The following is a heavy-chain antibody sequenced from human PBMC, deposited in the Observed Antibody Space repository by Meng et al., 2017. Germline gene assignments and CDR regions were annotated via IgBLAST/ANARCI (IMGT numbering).Heavy chain of an antibody. Sequence: LVRSGSRVKKPGALLKVSYTATCYTCTSYYMHWVRQAPGQGLRWMGIINPSRGSTSYAQKFQGRVTMTRDTSTSTVYMELSSLRSEDTAVYYCAREKYYYDSSGLEDYWGQGTLVTVSS. D-gene: IGHD3-22*01. CDR2: INPSRGST. V-gene: IGHV1-46*01. J-gene: IGHJ4*02. CDR1: CYTCTSYY. CDR3: AREKYYYDSSGLEDY.